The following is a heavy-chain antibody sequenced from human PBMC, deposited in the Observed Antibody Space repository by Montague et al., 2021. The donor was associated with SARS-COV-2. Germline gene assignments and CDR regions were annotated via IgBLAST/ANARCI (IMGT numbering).Heavy chain of an antibody. D-gene: IGHD3-10*01. J-gene: IGHJ6*02. CDR3: AMGRVRGVLFDYYYYGMDV. CDR1: GGSFSGYY. CDR2: INHSGST. Sequence: SETLSLTCVVYGGSFSGYYWSWIRQPPGKEREWIGEINHSGSTNYNPSLKSRVTISVDTSKNQFSPKLSSVTAAATAVYYFAMGRVRGVLFDYYYYGMDVWGQGTTVTVSS. V-gene: IGHV4-34*01.